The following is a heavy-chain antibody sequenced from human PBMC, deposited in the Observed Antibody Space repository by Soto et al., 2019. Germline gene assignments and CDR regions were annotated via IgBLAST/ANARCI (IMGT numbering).Heavy chain of an antibody. CDR2: ISYDGSNK. D-gene: IGHD3-22*01. Sequence: QVQLVESGGGVVQPGRSLRLSCAASGFTFSSYGMHWVRQAPGKGLEWVAVISYDGSNKYYADSVKGRVTISRDNSKNTLYLQMNSLRAEAMAVYYCAKDRGLGSRWFDPWGQGTLVTVSS. CDR1: GFTFSSYG. J-gene: IGHJ5*02. CDR3: AKDRGLGSRWFDP. V-gene: IGHV3-30*18.